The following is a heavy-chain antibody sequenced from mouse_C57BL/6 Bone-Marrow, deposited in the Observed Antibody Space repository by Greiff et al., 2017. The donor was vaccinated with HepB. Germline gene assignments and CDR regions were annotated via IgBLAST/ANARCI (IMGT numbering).Heavy chain of an antibody. Sequence: VQLQQSGAELVRPGASVKLSCKASGYTFTDYYINWVKQRPGQGLEWIARIYPGSGNTYYNEKFKGKATLTAEKSSSTAYMPLSSLTSEDSAVYFCSSPRADSSGFYFDYWGQGTTLTVSS. CDR3: SSPRADSSGFYFDY. D-gene: IGHD3-2*02. J-gene: IGHJ2*01. V-gene: IGHV1-76*01. CDR1: GYTFTDYY. CDR2: IYPGSGNT.